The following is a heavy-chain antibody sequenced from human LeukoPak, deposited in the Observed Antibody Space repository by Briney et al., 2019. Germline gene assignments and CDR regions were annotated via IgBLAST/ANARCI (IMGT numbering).Heavy chain of an antibody. CDR2: IYYTGST. J-gene: IGHJ4*02. Sequence: SETLSLTCSVSGGSITRSSYYWGWIRQPPGKGLEWVGSIYYTGSTNYNPSLKSRVTISEDTSKNQFSLKLSSVTAADTAAYYCARGGDDYVWGSYRFWGQGTLVTVSS. V-gene: IGHV4-39*07. CDR1: GGSITRSSYY. D-gene: IGHD3-16*02. CDR3: ARGGDDYVWGSYRF.